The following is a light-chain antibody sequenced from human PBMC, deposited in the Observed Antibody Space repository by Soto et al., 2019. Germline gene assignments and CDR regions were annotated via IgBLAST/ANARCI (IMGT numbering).Light chain of an antibody. J-gene: IGKJ1*01. Sequence: DIQMTQSPSTLSASVGDRVTITCRASHSISSWLAWYQQKPGKAPKLLIYDASSLESGVPSRFSGSGSGTEFTLTISSLQPDDFATYYCQQYNSYSPPWTFGQGTKVEIK. CDR3: QQYNSYSPPWT. CDR2: DAS. V-gene: IGKV1-5*01. CDR1: HSISSW.